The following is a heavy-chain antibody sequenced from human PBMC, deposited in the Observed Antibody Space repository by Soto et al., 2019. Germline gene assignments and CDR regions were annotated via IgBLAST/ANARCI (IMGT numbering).Heavy chain of an antibody. Sequence: QVQLVESGGGVVQPGRSLRLSCAASGFTFSSYGMHWVRQAPGKGLEWVAVISYDGTNKYYADSVKGRFTISRDNSKNTRYLRMDSLRAEYTAVYYCACGYGLTYVDYWGQGTLVTVSS. CDR2: ISYDGTNK. J-gene: IGHJ4*02. V-gene: IGHV3-30*03. CDR3: ACGYGLTYVDY. CDR1: GFTFSSYG. D-gene: IGHD1-1*01.